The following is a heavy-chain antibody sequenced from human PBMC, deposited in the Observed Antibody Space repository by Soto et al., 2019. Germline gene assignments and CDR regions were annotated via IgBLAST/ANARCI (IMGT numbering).Heavy chain of an antibody. Sequence: ETLSLTCSVSVGSVSTKTYYWSSIRQPPGKRLEWLGYVYYSGTTTYNPSLKSRVTIPVDLSKNQFSLRLSSVTTADTALYYCARTTAVPNTLRSRYFFDYWGQGTLVTVSS. CDR2: VYYSGTT. CDR1: VGSVSTKTYY. J-gene: IGHJ4*02. CDR3: ARTTAVPNTLRSRYFFDY. V-gene: IGHV4-61*01. D-gene: IGHD4-17*01.